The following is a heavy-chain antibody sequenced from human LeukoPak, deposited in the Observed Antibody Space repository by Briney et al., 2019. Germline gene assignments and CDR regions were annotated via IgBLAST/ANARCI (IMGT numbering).Heavy chain of an antibody. CDR3: ARPVYSSGFHFSHWYFDL. D-gene: IGHD6-19*01. J-gene: IGHJ2*01. CDR1: GGSLSRYY. Sequence: SETLSLTCTVAGGSLSRYYWSWIRPPPGRGLEWIGYIYYSGSTNSNPSLKSRVTISVDTSKNHFSLKLSYVTAADTAVYYCARPVYSSGFHFSHWYFDLWGRGTLVTVSS. CDR2: IYYSGST. V-gene: IGHV4-59*08.